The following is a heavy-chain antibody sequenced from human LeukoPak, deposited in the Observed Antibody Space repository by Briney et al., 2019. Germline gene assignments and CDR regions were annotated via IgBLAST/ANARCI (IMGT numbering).Heavy chain of an antibody. V-gene: IGHV4-59*01. J-gene: IGHJ4*02. CDR1: GGSINSYY. Sequence: SETLSLTCTVSGGSINSYYWSWIRQLPGKGLEWIGYIYYSGSTNYNPSLKSRVTISVDTSKNQFSLKLSSVTAADTAVYYCARGAWDDILTPFDYWGQGTLVTVSS. CDR3: ARGAWDDILTPFDY. D-gene: IGHD3-9*01. CDR2: IYYSGST.